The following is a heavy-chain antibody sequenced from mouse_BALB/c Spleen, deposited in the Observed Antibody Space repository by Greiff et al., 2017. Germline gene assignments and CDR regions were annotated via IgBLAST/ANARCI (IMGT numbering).Heavy chain of an antibody. V-gene: IGHV1-54*01. J-gene: IGHJ4*01. CDR2: INPGSGGT. D-gene: IGHD1-1*01. CDR3: GMGSSYYYAMDY. Sequence: VQLQQSGAELVRPGTSVKVSCKASGYAFTNYLIEWVKQRPGQGLEWIGVINPGSGGTNYNEKFKGKATLTADKSSSTAYMQLSSLTSDDSAVYFCGMGSSYYYAMDYWGQGTSVTVSS. CDR1: GYAFTNYL.